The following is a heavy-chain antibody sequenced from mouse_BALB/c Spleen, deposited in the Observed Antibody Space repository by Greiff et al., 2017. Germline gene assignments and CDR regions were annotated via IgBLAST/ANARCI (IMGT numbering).Heavy chain of an antibody. J-gene: IGHJ3*01. D-gene: IGHD4-1*01. CDR1: GFTFSSYT. V-gene: IGHV5-12-2*01. CDR3: ARHGLGRGGFAY. CDR2: ISNGGGST. Sequence: EVQLVESGGGLVQPGGSLKLSCAASGFTFSSYTMSWVRQTPEKRLEWVAYISNGGGSTYYPDTVKGRFTISRDNAKNTLYLQMSSLKSEDTAMYYCARHGLGRGGFAYWGQGTLVTVSA.